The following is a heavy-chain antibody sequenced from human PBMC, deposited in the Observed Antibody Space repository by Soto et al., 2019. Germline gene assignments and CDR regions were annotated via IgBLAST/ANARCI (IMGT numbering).Heavy chain of an antibody. CDR3: ARAHFTSIAAAGTMYYFDY. CDR2: IYSGGST. Sequence: GGSLRLSCAASGFTVSSNYMSWVRQAPGKGLEWVSVIYSGGSTYYADSVKGRFTISRDNSKNTLYLQMNSLRAEDTAVYYCARAHFTSIAAAGTMYYFDYWGQGTLVTVSS. D-gene: IGHD6-13*01. V-gene: IGHV3-53*01. CDR1: GFTVSSNY. J-gene: IGHJ4*02.